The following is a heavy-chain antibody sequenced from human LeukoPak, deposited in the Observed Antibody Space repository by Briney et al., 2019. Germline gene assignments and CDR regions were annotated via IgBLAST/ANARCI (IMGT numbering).Heavy chain of an antibody. CDR3: ARAGEWLMRGWFDP. Sequence: SETLSLTCTVHGGSFSGYYWNWIRQPPGKGLEWIGEINQSGGTNYNPSLKGRVTIFVDTAKSQISLNLSPVTAADTAVYYCARAGEWLMRGWFDPWGPGTQVTVSS. CDR1: GGSFSGYY. V-gene: IGHV4-34*01. J-gene: IGHJ5*02. D-gene: IGHD6-19*01. CDR2: INQSGGT.